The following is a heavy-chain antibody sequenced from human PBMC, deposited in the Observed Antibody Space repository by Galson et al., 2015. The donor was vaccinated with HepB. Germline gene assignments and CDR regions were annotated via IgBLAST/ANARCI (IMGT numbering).Heavy chain of an antibody. CDR3: AGYDILRVYYGMDV. J-gene: IGHJ6*02. D-gene: IGHD3-9*01. CDR2: IYSGGGT. V-gene: IGHV3-53*01. CDR1: GFTVSSNY. Sequence: SLRLSCAASGFTVSSNYMSWVRQAPGKGLEWVSVIYSGGGTYYADSVKGRFTISRDNSKNTLYLQMNSLRAEDTAVYYCAGYDILRVYYGMDVWGQGTTVTVSS.